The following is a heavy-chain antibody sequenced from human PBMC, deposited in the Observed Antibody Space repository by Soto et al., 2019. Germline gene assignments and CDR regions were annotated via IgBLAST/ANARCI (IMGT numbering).Heavy chain of an antibody. Sequence: EVQLVESGGGLVQPGESLRLSCAASGFTFDYYWMHWVRQAPGKGLVWVSRVHIDGTTTTYADSVKGRFTISRDNARNTVSLQMSSLRAEDTAIYYCARGDRGGFDLWGHGTVVTVSS. V-gene: IGHV3-74*01. J-gene: IGHJ3*01. CDR3: ARGDRGGFDL. D-gene: IGHD3-10*01. CDR2: VHIDGTTT. CDR1: GFTFDYYW.